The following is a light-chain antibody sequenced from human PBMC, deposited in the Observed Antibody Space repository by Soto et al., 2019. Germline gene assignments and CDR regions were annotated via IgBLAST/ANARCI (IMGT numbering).Light chain of an antibody. J-gene: IGKJ5*01. V-gene: IGKV1-39*01. CDR2: AAS. Sequence: DIQMTQSPSSLSASLGDRVTITCRTSQSISTYLNWYQQKPGKAPKLLIYAASNLQSGVTLRFSGSGSGTDFTLTISNLKTEDFATYHCQHSYSAPPIPFGQRTRLEIK. CDR3: QHSYSAPPIP. CDR1: QSISTY.